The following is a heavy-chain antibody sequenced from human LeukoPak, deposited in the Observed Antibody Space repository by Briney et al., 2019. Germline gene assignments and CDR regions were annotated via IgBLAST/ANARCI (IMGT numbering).Heavy chain of an antibody. Sequence: GGSLRLSCAASGFTFSNYGIHWVRQAPGKGLEWVAFIWYNGSNKYYADSVKGRFTISRDNSKNTLYLQMNSLRAEDTAVYYCAKDSGGNQFSYYMDVWSKGTTVTVSS. CDR3: AKDSGGNQFSYYMDV. CDR2: IWYNGSNK. CDR1: GFTFSNYG. D-gene: IGHD4-23*01. V-gene: IGHV3-30*02. J-gene: IGHJ6*03.